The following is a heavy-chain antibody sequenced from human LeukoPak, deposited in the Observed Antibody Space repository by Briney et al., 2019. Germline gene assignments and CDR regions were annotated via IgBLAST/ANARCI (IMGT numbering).Heavy chain of an antibody. Sequence: GGSLRLSCTASGFIFSNYAMHWVRQAPGKGLEWVAVIFYDGSNKYYADSVKGRFTISRDNSKNTLYLQMNSLRAEDTAVYYCARGPSGYHNTGGQGTLVTVSS. J-gene: IGHJ4*02. CDR2: IFYDGSNK. D-gene: IGHD5-12*01. CDR3: ARGPSGYHNT. V-gene: IGHV3-30*04. CDR1: GFIFSNYA.